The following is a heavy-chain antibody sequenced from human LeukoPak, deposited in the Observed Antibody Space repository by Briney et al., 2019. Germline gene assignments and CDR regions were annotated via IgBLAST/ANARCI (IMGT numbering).Heavy chain of an antibody. Sequence: PSETLSLTCTVSGGSISSGYYSWSWIRQPPGKGLEWIGYIYHSGSTYYNPSLKSRVTISVDRSKNQFSLKLSSVTAADTAVYYCAREGNGDYVNWGQGTLVTVSS. D-gene: IGHD4-17*01. CDR1: GGSISSGYYS. CDR2: IYHSGST. J-gene: IGHJ4*02. CDR3: AREGNGDYVN. V-gene: IGHV4-30-2*01.